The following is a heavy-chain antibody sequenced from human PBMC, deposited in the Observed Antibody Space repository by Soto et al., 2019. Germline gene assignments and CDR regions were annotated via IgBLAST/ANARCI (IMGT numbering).Heavy chain of an antibody. D-gene: IGHD3-3*01. V-gene: IGHV3-7*01. CDR1: GFTFTNYW. J-gene: IGHJ4*02. CDR3: ARDMGVFWSGYTEGGFDY. CDR2: IKQDGSEK. Sequence: EAQLVESGGGLVQPGGSLRLSCAASGFTFTNYWMSWVRQAPGKGLEWVAKIKQDGSEKYYADSAKGRFIISRDNAKTSLYLQMNSLRAEDTAVYYCARDMGVFWSGYTEGGFDYWGQGTPVTVSS.